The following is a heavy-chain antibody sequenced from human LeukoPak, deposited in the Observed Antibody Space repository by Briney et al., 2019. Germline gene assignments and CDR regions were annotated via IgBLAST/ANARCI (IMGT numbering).Heavy chain of an antibody. D-gene: IGHD6-13*01. J-gene: IGHJ5*02. CDR1: GGSNSSYY. CDR3: ARGGGRQQANWRPSFDP. CDR2: IQTSGST. V-gene: IGHV4-4*07. Sequence: SETLSLTCTVSGGSNSSYYWSWIRQPAGKGLEWIGRIQTSGSTNYNPSLKSRVTMSVDTSKNQFSLKLNSVTAADTAVYYCARGGGRQQANWRPSFDPWGQGTLVTVSS.